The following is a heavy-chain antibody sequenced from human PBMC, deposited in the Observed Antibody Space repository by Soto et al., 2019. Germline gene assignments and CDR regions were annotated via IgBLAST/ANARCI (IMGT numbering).Heavy chain of an antibody. V-gene: IGHV4-59*08. CDR2: IYYSGST. D-gene: IGHD1-1*01. Sequence: SETLSLTCTVSAGSISSYYWSWIRQPPGRGLEWIGYIYYSGSTNYNPSLKSRVTISVDTSKNQFSLKLSSVTAADTAVYYCARRYGYTFDYWGQGTLVTVSS. CDR3: ARRYGYTFDY. CDR1: AGSISSYY. J-gene: IGHJ4*02.